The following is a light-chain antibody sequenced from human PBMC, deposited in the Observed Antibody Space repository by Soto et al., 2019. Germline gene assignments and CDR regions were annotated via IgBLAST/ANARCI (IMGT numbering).Light chain of an antibody. CDR1: QTVGSTY. J-gene: IGKJ1*01. CDR2: DTS. V-gene: IGKV3D-20*01. Sequence: EIVLTQSPATLSLSPGERATLSCGASQTVGSTYLAWYHQKPGLAPRLLIYDTSSRATGIPDRFSGSGSGTDFTLTISRLEPEDFVVYSCQHYGSSPWTFGQGAKVEIK. CDR3: QHYGSSPWT.